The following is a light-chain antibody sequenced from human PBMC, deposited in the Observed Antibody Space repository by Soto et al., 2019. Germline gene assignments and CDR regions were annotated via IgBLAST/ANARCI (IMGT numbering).Light chain of an antibody. CDR1: SSDVGSYNL. J-gene: IGLJ3*02. CDR3: CSYAGSSTWV. Sequence: QSALTQPASVSGSPGQSITISCTGTSSDVGSYNLVSWYQQHPGKAPKLMIYEGSKRPSGVSNRFSGSKSGITASPTISGLKAEDEADYYCCSYAGSSTWVFGGGTKLTVL. CDR2: EGS. V-gene: IGLV2-23*01.